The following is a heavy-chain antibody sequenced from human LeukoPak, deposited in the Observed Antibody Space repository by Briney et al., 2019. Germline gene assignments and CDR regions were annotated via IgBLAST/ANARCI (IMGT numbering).Heavy chain of an antibody. Sequence: GGSLRLSCAASGFIFNNYWMSWVRQAPGKGLEWVANIKQDGNEKYYVDSVKGRFTISRDNAKNSLYLQMNSLRAEDTALYYCAKDALTQLVPSYFDYWGQGTLVTVSS. CDR1: GFIFNNYW. V-gene: IGHV3-7*03. CDR3: AKDALTQLVPSYFDY. D-gene: IGHD6-13*01. CDR2: IKQDGNEK. J-gene: IGHJ4*02.